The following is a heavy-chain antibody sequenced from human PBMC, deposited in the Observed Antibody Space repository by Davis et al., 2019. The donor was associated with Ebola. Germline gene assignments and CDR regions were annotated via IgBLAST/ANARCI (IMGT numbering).Heavy chain of an antibody. D-gene: IGHD5-24*01. CDR3: VLWGRHGYRNIDS. Sequence: GESLKISCKASGYSFTTHWIGWERQMPGKGLEWMGLIYPGDSDTRYSPSFEGRVTISADKSIATSYLQWSSLKASDTAIYYCVLWGRHGYRNIDSWEQGSLVTVSS. CDR2: IYPGDSDT. V-gene: IGHV5-51*01. CDR1: GYSFTTHW. J-gene: IGHJ4*02.